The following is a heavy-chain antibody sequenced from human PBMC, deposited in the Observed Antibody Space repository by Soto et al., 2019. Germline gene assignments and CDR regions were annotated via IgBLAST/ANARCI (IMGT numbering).Heavy chain of an antibody. CDR2: IFYSGST. J-gene: IGHJ5*02. V-gene: IGHV4-39*01. CDR1: SGSISSSPYY. D-gene: IGHD3-10*01. CDR3: ARHVVRGVTEYNWFDP. Sequence: QVQLQESGPGLVKPSETLSLTCTVSSGSISSSPYYWGWIRQPPGKGLQWIGSIFYSGSTYYNASLESRVTISVDSSKNQFSLRLNSLTAADTAVYYCARHVVRGVTEYNWFDPWGRGTLVTVSS.